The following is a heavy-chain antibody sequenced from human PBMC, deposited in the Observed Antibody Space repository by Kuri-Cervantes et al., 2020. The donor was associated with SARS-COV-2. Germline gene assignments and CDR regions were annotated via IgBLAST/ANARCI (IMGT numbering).Heavy chain of an antibody. CDR2: ISSSTSYI. CDR3: ARDRFLELGPSHMDV. D-gene: IGHD1-7*01. V-gene: IGHV3-21*01. J-gene: IGHJ6*03. Sequence: GGSLRLSCAASGFAFSSYSINWVRQAPGKGLEWVSSISSSTSYIYYEDSVKGRFTISRDNAKNSLYLQMNSLRAEDTAIYYCARDRFLELGPSHMDVWGKGTTVTVSS. CDR1: GFAFSSYS.